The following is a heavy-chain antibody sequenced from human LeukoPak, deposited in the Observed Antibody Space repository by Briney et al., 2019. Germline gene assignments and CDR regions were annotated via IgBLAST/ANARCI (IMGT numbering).Heavy chain of an antibody. CDR2: IYYSGST. D-gene: IGHD6-13*01. CDR3: ASPHLCIAAAGTCPFDY. Sequence: TSSATLSLAYPVYGGSISSSSYYWAWLRQPPGKGLEWNGSIYYSGSTYYTPSRKSRVTISVDTSKNQFSLKLSSVTAADTAVYYCASPHLCIAAAGTCPFDYWGQGTLVTVSS. CDR1: GGSISSSSYY. V-gene: IGHV4-39*01. J-gene: IGHJ4*02.